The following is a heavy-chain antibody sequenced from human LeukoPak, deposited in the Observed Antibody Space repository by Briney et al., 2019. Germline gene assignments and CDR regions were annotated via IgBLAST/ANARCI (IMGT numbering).Heavy chain of an antibody. V-gene: IGHV3-7*03. D-gene: IGHD6-19*01. CDR3: ASAGYSSGWYWFDP. CDR2: IEQDGSQK. Sequence: GGSLRLSCAASGFTFSSYGMHWVRQAPNKGLEWVASIEQDGSQKYYVDSVKGRFTISRDNAKNSLYLQMNSLRAEDTAVYYCASAGYSSGWYWFDPWGQGTLVTVSS. J-gene: IGHJ5*02. CDR1: GFTFSSYG.